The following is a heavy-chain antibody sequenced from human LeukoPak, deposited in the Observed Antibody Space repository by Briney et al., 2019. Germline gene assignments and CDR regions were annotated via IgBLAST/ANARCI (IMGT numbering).Heavy chain of an antibody. CDR2: INHSGST. D-gene: IGHD1-26*01. V-gene: IGHV4-34*01. Sequence: SETLSLTCAVYGGSFSGYYWSWIRQPPGKGLEWIGEINHSGSTNYNPSLKSRVTISVDTSKNQFSLKLSSVTAADTAVYYCARGNWELKIFDYWGQGTLVTVSS. J-gene: IGHJ4*02. CDR1: GGSFSGYY. CDR3: ARGNWELKIFDY.